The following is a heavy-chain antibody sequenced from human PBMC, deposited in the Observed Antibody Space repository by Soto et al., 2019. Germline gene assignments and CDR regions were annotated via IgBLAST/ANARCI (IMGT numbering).Heavy chain of an antibody. D-gene: IGHD7-27*01. J-gene: IGHJ4*02. CDR2: MSPNSGNT. Sequence: ASVTVSCKASGYTFTSYDINWVRQATGQGPEWMGWMSPNSGNTGYAQKFQGRVTMTRTTSTSTAYMELSSLRSDDTAVYYCARGPPNWGFDYWGQGTLVTVSS. CDR3: ARGPPNWGFDY. CDR1: GYTFTSYD. V-gene: IGHV1-8*01.